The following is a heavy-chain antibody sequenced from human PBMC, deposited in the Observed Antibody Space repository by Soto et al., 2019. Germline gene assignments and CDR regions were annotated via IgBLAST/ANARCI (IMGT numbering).Heavy chain of an antibody. D-gene: IGHD3-9*01. CDR2: ISGSGGST. V-gene: IGHV3-23*01. CDR1: GFTFSSYA. Sequence: GGSLRLSCAASGFTFSSYAMSWVRQAPGKGLEWVSAISGSGGSTYYADSVKGRFTISRDNSKNTLYLQRNSLRAEDTAVYYCAKEGWAPDIQKDYDILTGYYSPHPDRFDYWGQGTLVTVSS. CDR3: AKEGWAPDIQKDYDILTGYYSPHPDRFDY. J-gene: IGHJ4*02.